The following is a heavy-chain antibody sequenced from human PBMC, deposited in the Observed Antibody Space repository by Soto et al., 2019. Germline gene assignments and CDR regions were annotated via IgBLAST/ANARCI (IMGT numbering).Heavy chain of an antibody. D-gene: IGHD3-3*01. CDR3: ARDLWKLDY. CDR2: IWYDGSNK. Sequence: PGGSLRLSCAASGFSVRSSQMSWVRQAPGKGLEWVAVIWYDGSNKYYADSVKGRFTISRDNSKNTLYLQMNSLRAEDTAVYYCARDLWKLDYWGQGTLVTVSS. CDR1: GFSVRSSQ. J-gene: IGHJ4*02. V-gene: IGHV3-33*08.